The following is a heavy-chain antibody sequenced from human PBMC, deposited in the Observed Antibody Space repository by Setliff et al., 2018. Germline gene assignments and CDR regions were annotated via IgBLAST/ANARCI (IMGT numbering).Heavy chain of an antibody. CDR3: ARELYYYGSGSWTFDP. Sequence: SETLSLTCTVSGGSISSGGYYWSWIRQHPGKGLEWIGYIYYSGSTYYNPSLKSRVTISVDTSKNLFSLELSSVTAADTAVYYCARELYYYGSGSWTFDPWGQGTLVTVSS. V-gene: IGHV4-31*03. CDR1: GGSISSGGYY. CDR2: IYYSGST. D-gene: IGHD3-10*01. J-gene: IGHJ5*02.